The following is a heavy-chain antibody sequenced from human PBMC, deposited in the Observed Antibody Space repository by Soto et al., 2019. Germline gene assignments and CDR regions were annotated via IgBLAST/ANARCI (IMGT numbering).Heavy chain of an antibody. CDR2: IYSTGTT. CDR1: GFTVGNNY. V-gene: IGHV3-53*01. Sequence: EVQLVESGGGLIQPGGSLNLSCAASGFTVGNNYMSWVRQAPGKGLEWVSLIYSTGTTKYADSVKGRFTVSRYNAKNTLYLQMNSLRAEDTAVYYCAKDGRGSGSHYNSFGYWGQGTLVTVSS. D-gene: IGHD3-10*01. J-gene: IGHJ4*02. CDR3: AKDGRGSGSHYNSFGY.